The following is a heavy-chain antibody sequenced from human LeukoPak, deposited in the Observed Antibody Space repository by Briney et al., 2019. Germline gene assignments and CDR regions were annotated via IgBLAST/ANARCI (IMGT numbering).Heavy chain of an antibody. Sequence: QPGGSLRLSCAASGFTFDDYDMHWVRQPPGKGLEWVSFISWDGDSTLYGDSVKGRFTISRDNSKNSLYLAMNSLTIEDTAVYYCAKDIDSGYDWGFDSWGQGTLVTVSS. J-gene: IGHJ4*02. CDR3: AKDIDSGYDWGFDS. CDR1: GFTFDDYD. CDR2: ISWDGDST. D-gene: IGHD5-12*01. V-gene: IGHV3-43*01.